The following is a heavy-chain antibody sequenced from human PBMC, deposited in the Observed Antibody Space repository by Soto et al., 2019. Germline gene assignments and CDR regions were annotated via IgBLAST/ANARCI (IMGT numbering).Heavy chain of an antibody. CDR2: LSDSGGST. V-gene: IGHV3-23*01. Sequence: EVQLLESGGGLVQPRGSLRLSCAASGFTFSSYAMTWVRQAPGKGLKWVSSLSDSGGSTYYADSVKGRFTISRDNSKNTLYLQMNSLRAEDTALYYCVKDAYSGYGNFDYWGQGTLVTVSS. CDR3: VKDAYSGYGNFDY. J-gene: IGHJ4*02. CDR1: GFTFSSYA. D-gene: IGHD5-12*01.